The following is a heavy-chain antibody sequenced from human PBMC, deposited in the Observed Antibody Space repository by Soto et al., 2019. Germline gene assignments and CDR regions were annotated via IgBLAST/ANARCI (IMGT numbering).Heavy chain of an antibody. D-gene: IGHD2-15*01. CDR1: GYTLTDHG. V-gene: IGHV1-18*04. Sequence: ASVKVSCKASGYTLTDHGISWVRQAPGQGLEWMGWINPYNANTSYGEKVQGRVTMTTDTSSTVYMELTGLTSDDTAVYYCARDWTSPSCVSSSCPRGGWLDPWG. J-gene: IGHJ5*02. CDR2: INPYNANT. CDR3: ARDWTSPSCVSSSCPRGGWLDP.